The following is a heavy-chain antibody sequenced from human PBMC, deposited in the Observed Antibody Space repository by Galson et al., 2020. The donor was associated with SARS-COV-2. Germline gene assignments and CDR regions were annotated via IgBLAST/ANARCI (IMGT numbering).Heavy chain of an antibody. J-gene: IGHJ4*02. CDR1: GGSVSSGTHY. Sequence: SQTLSLTCTVSGGSVSSGTHYWSWIRQTPGKGLEWIGEIFYSGVIYYNPSPKNRVTISADTSKNQFSLKLSSVTAADTAVYYCARAAQTYYDFWSGYYNAPHFDYWGQGTLVAVSS. CDR2: IFYSGVI. D-gene: IGHD3-3*01. CDR3: ARAAQTYYDFWSGYYNAPHFDY. V-gene: IGHV4-61*01.